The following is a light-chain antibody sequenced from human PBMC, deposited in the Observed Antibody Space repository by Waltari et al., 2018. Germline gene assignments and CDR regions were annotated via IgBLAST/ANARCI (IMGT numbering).Light chain of an antibody. J-gene: IGLJ2*01. Sequence: QSVLTQPPSVSGAPGQRVSISCTGSTSNIGAGYDVHWYQQGPGKAPKLIIYGTNTRPLGVPDRFFGSQYGTSASLAIIGLQAGDEGDYYCQSYDTTLSVVFGGGTKLTVL. CDR1: TSNIGAGYD. CDR3: QSYDTTLSVV. V-gene: IGLV1-40*01. CDR2: GTN.